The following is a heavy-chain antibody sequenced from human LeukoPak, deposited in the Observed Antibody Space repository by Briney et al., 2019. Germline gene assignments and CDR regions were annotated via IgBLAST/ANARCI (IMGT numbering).Heavy chain of an antibody. J-gene: IGHJ4*02. V-gene: IGHV3-7*01. CDR1: GFTFSSYW. Sequence: PGGSLRLSCAASGFTFSSYWMSWVRQAPGKGLEWVANIKQDGSETYHVDSVKGRFTISRGNARNSLYLQMNSLRAEDTAVYYCARDPRTYATFTFDYWGQGTLVTVSS. CDR3: ARDPRTYATFTFDY. D-gene: IGHD5-12*01. CDR2: IKQDGSET.